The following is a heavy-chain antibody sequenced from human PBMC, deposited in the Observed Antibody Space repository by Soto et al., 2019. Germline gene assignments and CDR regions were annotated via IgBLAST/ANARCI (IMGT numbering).Heavy chain of an antibody. Sequence: PSETRSLTCAVSGNSISLGSHHLGWIRQPPGKGLEWIGSIYYSGSTYYNPSLKSRVTISVDTSKNQFSLKLSSVTAADTAVYYCVRQREYSGYEGDAVDIWGQGTMDTVSS. CDR2: IYYSGST. J-gene: IGHJ3*02. D-gene: IGHD5-12*01. CDR1: GNSISLGSHH. CDR3: VRQREYSGYEGDAVDI. V-gene: IGHV4-39*01.